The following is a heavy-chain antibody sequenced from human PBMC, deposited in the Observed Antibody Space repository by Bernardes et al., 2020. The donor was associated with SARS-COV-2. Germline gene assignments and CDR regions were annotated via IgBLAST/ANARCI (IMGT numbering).Heavy chain of an antibody. CDR2: ISRSNTYT. V-gene: IGHV3-11*05. D-gene: IGHD6-13*01. Sequence: GGSLRLSCAASGFTFSDYYMTWIRQAPGKGLEWVSYISRSNTYTNYADSVKGRFTISRDIARNSLYLQMNSLRAEDTAVYYCARVGEGNSFDYWGQGTLVTVSS. CDR1: GFTFSDYY. CDR3: ARVGEGNSFDY. J-gene: IGHJ4*02.